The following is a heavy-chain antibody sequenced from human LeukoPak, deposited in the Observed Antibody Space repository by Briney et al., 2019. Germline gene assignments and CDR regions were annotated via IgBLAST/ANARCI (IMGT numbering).Heavy chain of an antibody. CDR3: ARLRGRQLWNWYFDL. CDR1: GDTFTDNG. J-gene: IGHJ2*01. V-gene: IGHV5-51*01. CDR2: VYPHDSDT. Sequence: GESLKISCKTSGDTFTDNGIGWVRQRPGEGLEWMGIVYPHDSDTRYSPSFQGQVTISADKSISTASLQWSSLKASDTAMYYCARLRGRQLWNWYFDLWGRGTLVTVSS. D-gene: IGHD5-18*01.